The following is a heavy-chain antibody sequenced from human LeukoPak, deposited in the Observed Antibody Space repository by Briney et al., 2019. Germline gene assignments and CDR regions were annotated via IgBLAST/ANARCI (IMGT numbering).Heavy chain of an antibody. CDR3: ARDRFGMSATGTDFDF. CDR2: IHHSGST. Sequence: SETLSLTCTVSGYSISSGYYWGWIRQPPGKGLEWIGSIHHSGSTYYNPSLKSRVTISVDPSKTQFSLTLNSVTAADTAVYYCARDRFGMSATGTDFDFWGRGTLLTVSS. J-gene: IGHJ4*02. D-gene: IGHD1-14*01. V-gene: IGHV4-38-2*02. CDR1: GYSISSGYY.